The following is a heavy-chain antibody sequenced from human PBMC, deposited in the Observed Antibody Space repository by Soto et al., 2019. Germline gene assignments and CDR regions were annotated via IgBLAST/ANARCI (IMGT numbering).Heavy chain of an antibody. D-gene: IGHD6-13*01. CDR2: MNPNSGNT. Sequence: ASVKVSCKASGYTFTSYDINWVRQATGQGLEWMGWMNPNSGNTGYAQKFQGRVTMTRNTSISTAYMELSSLRSEDTAVYYCASAAAFHTRDADYWGQGTLVTVSS. CDR3: ASAAAFHTRDADY. V-gene: IGHV1-8*01. J-gene: IGHJ4*02. CDR1: GYTFTSYD.